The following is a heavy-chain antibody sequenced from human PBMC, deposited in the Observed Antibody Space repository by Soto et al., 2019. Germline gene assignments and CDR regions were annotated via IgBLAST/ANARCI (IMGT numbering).Heavy chain of an antibody. CDR2: INGGNGNT. CDR3: ARSVYSSGWYHWYFDF. CDR1: GYPFTNYA. Sequence: VQLVQSGAEVKKPGASVKVSCKASGYPFTNYAIHWVRQAPGQRLEWMGWINGGNGNTKYSQKFQGRITITRDTSASTAYMELSSLRSEDTAVYYCARSVYSSGWYHWYFDFWGRGTLVTVSS. D-gene: IGHD6-19*01. V-gene: IGHV1-3*01. J-gene: IGHJ2*01.